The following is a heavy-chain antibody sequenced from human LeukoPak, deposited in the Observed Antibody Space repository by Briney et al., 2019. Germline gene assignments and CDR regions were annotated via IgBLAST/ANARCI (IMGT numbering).Heavy chain of an antibody. Sequence: GASVKVSCKASGYTFTSYDINWVRHATGQGLEWMGWMNPNSGNTGYAQKFQGRVTMTRNTSISTAYMELSSLRSEDTAVYYCARVASVYDSSGYYEAFDIWGQGRIVTVSS. CDR1: GYTFTSYD. CDR2: MNPNSGNT. J-gene: IGHJ3*02. D-gene: IGHD3-22*01. CDR3: ARVASVYDSSGYYEAFDI. V-gene: IGHV1-8*01.